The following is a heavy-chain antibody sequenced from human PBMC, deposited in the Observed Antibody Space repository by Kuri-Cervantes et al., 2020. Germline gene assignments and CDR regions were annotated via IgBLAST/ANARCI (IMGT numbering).Heavy chain of an antibody. V-gene: IGHV3-23*01. CDR2: ISGSGGTT. Sequence: GESLKISCAASGFTFSSYAMSWARQAPGKGLEWVSVISGSGGTTYYADSVKGRFTISRDNSKNTLYLQMNSLRAEDTAVYYCAKAFPFQTYYYYGTFDYWGQGTLVTVSS. D-gene: IGHD3-22*01. CDR3: AKAFPFQTYYYYGTFDY. CDR1: GFTFSSYA. J-gene: IGHJ4*02.